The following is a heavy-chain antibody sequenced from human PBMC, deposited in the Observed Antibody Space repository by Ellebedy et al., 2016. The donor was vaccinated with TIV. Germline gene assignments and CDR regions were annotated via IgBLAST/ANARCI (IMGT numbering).Heavy chain of an antibody. Sequence: SETLSLTCAVYGGSFSGYYWSWIRQPPGKGLEWIGEINHSGSTNYNPSLKSRVTISVDTSKNQFSLKLSSVTAADTAVYYCARDREVSGGSYYYFDYWGQGTLVTVSS. CDR2: INHSGST. D-gene: IGHD2-15*01. V-gene: IGHV4-34*01. CDR1: GGSFSGYY. CDR3: ARDREVSGGSYYYFDY. J-gene: IGHJ4*02.